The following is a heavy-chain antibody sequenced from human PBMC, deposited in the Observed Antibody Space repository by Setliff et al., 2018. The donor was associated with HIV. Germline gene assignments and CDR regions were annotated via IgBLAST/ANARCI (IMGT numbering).Heavy chain of an antibody. Sequence: GGSLRLSCAASGFTFSTYDMHWVRQATGKGLEWVSGIGTVGDTDYADSVKGRFTISRDNSKNMLYLQMNSLRAEDTAVYYCAKVGLRYTSGWYLAYWGQGTLVTVSS. V-gene: IGHV3-13*01. CDR1: GFTFSTYD. CDR2: IGTVGDT. J-gene: IGHJ4*02. CDR3: AKVGLRYTSGWYLAY. D-gene: IGHD6-19*01.